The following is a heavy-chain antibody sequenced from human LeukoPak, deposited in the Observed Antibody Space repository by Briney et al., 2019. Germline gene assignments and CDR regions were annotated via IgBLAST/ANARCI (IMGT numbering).Heavy chain of an antibody. D-gene: IGHD5-18*01. CDR2: ISGSGGST. Sequence: GGSLRLSCAASGFTFSSYAMSWVRQAPGKGLEWVSAISGSGGSTYYADSVKGRFTISRDNSKNTLYLQMNSLRAEDTAVYYCARNIQLWSNFDYWGQGTLVTVSS. J-gene: IGHJ4*02. CDR3: ARNIQLWSNFDY. V-gene: IGHV3-23*01. CDR1: GFTFSSYA.